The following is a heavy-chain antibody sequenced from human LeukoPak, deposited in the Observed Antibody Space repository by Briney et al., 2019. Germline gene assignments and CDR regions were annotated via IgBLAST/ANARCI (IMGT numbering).Heavy chain of an antibody. CDR2: ISAYNGNT. V-gene: IGHV1-18*01. J-gene: IGHJ3*02. CDR1: GYTFTSYG. D-gene: IGHD2-2*01. CDR3: ARDHLPASIWLSPPPPPRNAFDI. Sequence: GASVTVSCKASGYTFTSYGISWVRQAPGQGLEWMGWISAYNGNTNYAQKLQGRVTMTTDTSTSTAYMELRSLRSDDTAVYYCARDHLPASIWLSPPPPPRNAFDIWGQGTMVTVSS.